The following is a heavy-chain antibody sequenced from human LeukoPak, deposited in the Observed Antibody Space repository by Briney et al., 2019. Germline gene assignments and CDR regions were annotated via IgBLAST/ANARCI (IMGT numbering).Heavy chain of an antibody. Sequence: SETPSLTCTVSGGSISSSSYYWSWIRQPAGKGLEWIGRIYTSGSTNYNPSLKSRVTMSVDTSKNQFSLKLSSVTAADTAVYYCARSHSSSWSKRYFDYWGQGTLVTVSS. J-gene: IGHJ4*02. D-gene: IGHD6-13*01. CDR1: GGSISSSSYY. V-gene: IGHV4-61*02. CDR2: IYTSGST. CDR3: ARSHSSSWSKRYFDY.